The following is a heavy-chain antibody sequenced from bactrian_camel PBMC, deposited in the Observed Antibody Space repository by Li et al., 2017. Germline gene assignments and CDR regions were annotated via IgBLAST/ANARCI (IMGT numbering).Heavy chain of an antibody. Sequence: HVQLVESGGGSVQTGGSLRLSCVVSGHSRGSNCVGWYRLPPGRAPAEREGIAAIRRSGGETWCADSVKGRFTISQDNAKNTLFLQMNSLKPEDTAMYYCAADQYALGIYCSAGRVGDFGFSAQGTQVTVS. J-gene: IGHJ6*01. D-gene: IGHD1*01. CDR1: GHSRGSNC. V-gene: IGHV3-3*01. CDR2: IRRSGGET. CDR3: AADQYALGIYCSAGRVGDFGF.